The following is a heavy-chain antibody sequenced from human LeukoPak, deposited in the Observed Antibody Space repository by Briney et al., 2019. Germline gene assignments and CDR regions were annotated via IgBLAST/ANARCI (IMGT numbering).Heavy chain of an antibody. CDR3: ARVAAYYYDSSGLAYDY. CDR2: IYHSGST. J-gene: IGHJ4*02. CDR1: GGSISSGGYY. V-gene: IGHV4-30-2*01. Sequence: PSETLSLTCTVSGGSISSGGYYWSWIRQPPGKGLEWIGYIYHSGSTYYNPSLKSRVTISVDRSKNQFSLKLSSVTAADTAVYYCARVAAYYYDSSGLAYDYWGQGTLVTVSS. D-gene: IGHD3-22*01.